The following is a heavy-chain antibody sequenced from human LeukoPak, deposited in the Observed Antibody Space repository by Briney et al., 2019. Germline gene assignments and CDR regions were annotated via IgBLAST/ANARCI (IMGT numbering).Heavy chain of an antibody. V-gene: IGHV1-24*01. D-gene: IGHD3-10*01. CDR3: ATAATDYYYGSGWFDP. Sequence: ASVKVSCKVSGYTLTELSMHWVRQAPGKGLEWMGGFDPEDGETIYAQKFQGRVTMTEDTSTDTAYMELSSLRSEDTAVYYCATAATDYYYGSGWFDPWGQGTLVTVSS. CDR2: FDPEDGET. CDR1: GYTLTELS. J-gene: IGHJ5*02.